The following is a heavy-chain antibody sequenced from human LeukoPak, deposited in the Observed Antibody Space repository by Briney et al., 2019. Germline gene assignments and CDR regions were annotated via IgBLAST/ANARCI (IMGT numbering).Heavy chain of an antibody. J-gene: IGHJ4*02. CDR2: IYSGGST. CDR3: ARDWKPYGDYGPYYFDY. Sequence: PGGSLRLSCAASGFTFSSYAMSWVRQAPGKGLEWVSVIYSGGSTYYADSVKGRFTISRDNSKNTLYLQMNSLRAEDTAVYYCARDWKPYGDYGPYYFDYWGQGTLVTVSS. V-gene: IGHV3-66*01. CDR1: GFTFSSYA. D-gene: IGHD4-17*01.